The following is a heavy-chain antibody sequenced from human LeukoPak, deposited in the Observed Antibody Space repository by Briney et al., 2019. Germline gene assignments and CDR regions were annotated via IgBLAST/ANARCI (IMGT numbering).Heavy chain of an antibody. V-gene: IGHV3-21*01. CDR2: ISSSSSYI. J-gene: IGHJ4*02. D-gene: IGHD6-13*01. CDR3: ARDFPGIGVTGTRPLDY. Sequence: GGSLRLSCAASGFTFSSYSMNWVRQAPGKGLKWVSSISSSSSYIYYADSVKGRFTISRDNAKNSLYLQMNSLRAEDTAVYYCARDFPGIGVTGTRPLDYWGQGTLVTVSS. CDR1: GFTFSSYS.